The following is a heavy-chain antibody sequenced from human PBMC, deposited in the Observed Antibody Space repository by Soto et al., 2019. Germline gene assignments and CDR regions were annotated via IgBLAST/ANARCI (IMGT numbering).Heavy chain of an antibody. Sequence: QVQLVESGGGVVQPGRSLRLSCAASGFTFSSYAMHWVRQAPGKGLEWVAVISYDGSNKYYADSVKGRFTISRDNSKNTLYLKMTSRRAEDTAVYYWERDGEGMATPPTYYYGRGVGGQGTTLTAS. CDR1: GFTFSSYA. D-gene: IGHD5-12*01. CDR3: ERDGEGMATPPTYYYGRGV. CDR2: ISYDGSNK. V-gene: IGHV3-30-3*01. J-gene: IGHJ6*02.